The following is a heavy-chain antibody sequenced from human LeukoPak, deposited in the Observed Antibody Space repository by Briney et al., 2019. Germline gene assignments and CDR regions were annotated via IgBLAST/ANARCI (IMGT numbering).Heavy chain of an antibody. CDR1: GGSISSGGYY. J-gene: IGHJ4*02. Sequence: SQTLSLTCTVSGGSISSGGYYWSWIRQHPGKGLEWIGYIYYSGSTYYNPSLKSRVTISVDTSKNQFSLKLSSVTAADTAVYYGARDTAMATGYFDYWGQGTLVTISS. CDR2: IYYSGST. D-gene: IGHD5-18*01. CDR3: ARDTAMATGYFDY. V-gene: IGHV4-31*03.